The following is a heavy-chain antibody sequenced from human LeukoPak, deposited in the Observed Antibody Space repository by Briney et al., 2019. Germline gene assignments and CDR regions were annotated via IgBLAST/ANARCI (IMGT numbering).Heavy chain of an antibody. J-gene: IGHJ4*02. CDR2: INPSGGST. Sequence: ASVKVSCKASGYTFTSYYMHWVRQAPGQGLEWMGIINPSGGSTSYAQKFQGRVTMTRDTSTNTVYMELSSLRSEDTAVYYCARSGGRRYSSSGSIGLDYWGQGTLVTVSS. V-gene: IGHV1-46*01. D-gene: IGHD6-13*01. CDR1: GYTFTSYY. CDR3: ARSGGRRYSSSGSIGLDY.